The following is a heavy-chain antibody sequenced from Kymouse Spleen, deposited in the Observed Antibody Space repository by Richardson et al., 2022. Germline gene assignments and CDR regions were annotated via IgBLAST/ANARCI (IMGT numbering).Heavy chain of an antibody. Sequence: QVQLQQWGAGLLKPSETLSLTCAVYGGSFSGYYWSWIRQPPGKGLEWIGEINHSGSTNYNPSLKSRVTISVDTSKNQFSLKLSSVTAADTAVYYCARDARIAAAGTGDYYYYYGMDVWGQGTTVTVSS. CDR1: GGSFSGYY. J-gene: IGHJ6*02. CDR2: INHSGST. V-gene: IGHV4-34*01. CDR3: ARDARIAAAGTGDYYYYYGMDV. D-gene: IGHD6-13*01.